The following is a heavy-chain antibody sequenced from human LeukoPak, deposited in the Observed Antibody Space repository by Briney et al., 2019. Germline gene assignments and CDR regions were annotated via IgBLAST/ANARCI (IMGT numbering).Heavy chain of an antibody. CDR3: ARGQNYYDSSGYIDY. CDR1: GAPIGTYN. V-gene: IGHV4-59*01. D-gene: IGHD3-22*01. CDR2: IYYSGGT. J-gene: IGHJ4*02. Sequence: SEPLSLTCTVPGAPIGTYNWTWIRKPPGKGLEWIGYIYYSGGTNYNPSLKSRVTISVDTSKNQFSLKLSSVTAADTAVYYCARGQNYYDSSGYIDYWGQGTLVTVSS.